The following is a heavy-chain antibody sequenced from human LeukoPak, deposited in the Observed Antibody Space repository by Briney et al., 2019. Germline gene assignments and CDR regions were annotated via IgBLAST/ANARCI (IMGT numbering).Heavy chain of an antibody. CDR2: ISGSGGNT. CDR1: GFTFSSYA. V-gene: IGHV3-23*01. J-gene: IGHJ4*02. Sequence: GGSLRLSCAASGFTFSSYAMSWVRQAPGKGLEWVSSISGSGGNTHYADSVKGRFTISRDNSKNTLYVQMSSLRVEDTAVYYCAKPSARGYSSGWYFPDYWGQGILVTVSS. D-gene: IGHD6-19*01. CDR3: AKPSARGYSSGWYFPDY.